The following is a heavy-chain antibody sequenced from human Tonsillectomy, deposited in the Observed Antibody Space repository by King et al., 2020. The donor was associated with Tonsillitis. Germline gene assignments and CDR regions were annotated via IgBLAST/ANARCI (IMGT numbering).Heavy chain of an antibody. CDR1: GFTFSNYW. Sequence: VQLVESGGGLVQPGGSLRLSCAASGFTFSNYWMHWVRQAPGKGLVWVSRVNRDESITDYADSVKGRFTISRDNAKNTLYLERNSLRAEDTAVYYCSRPGGVYCSSTTCYDYFDYWGQGTLVTVSS. J-gene: IGHJ4*02. D-gene: IGHD2-2*01. V-gene: IGHV3-74*01. CDR3: SRPGGVYCSSTTCYDYFDY. CDR2: VNRDESIT.